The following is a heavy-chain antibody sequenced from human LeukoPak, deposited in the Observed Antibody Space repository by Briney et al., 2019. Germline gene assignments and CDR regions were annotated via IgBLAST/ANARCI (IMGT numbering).Heavy chain of an antibody. CDR2: IYHSGST. D-gene: IGHD2-2*01. V-gene: IGHV4-30-2*01. Sequence: SETLSLTCAVSGGSISSGGYSWSWIRQPPGKGLEWIGYIYHSGSTCYNPSLKSRVTISVDRSKNQFSLKLSSVTAADTAVYYCARVEKIGYCSSTSCYYGGFDPWGQGTLVTVSS. CDR3: ARVEKIGYCSSTSCYYGGFDP. CDR1: GGSISSGGYS. J-gene: IGHJ5*02.